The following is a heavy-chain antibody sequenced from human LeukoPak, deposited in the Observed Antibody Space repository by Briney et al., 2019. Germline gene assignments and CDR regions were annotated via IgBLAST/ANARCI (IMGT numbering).Heavy chain of an antibody. Sequence: SETLSLTCDVSGASINGDYWSWIRQPPGKGLEWIGYIYYRGSTNYNSSLKSRLTISIDTSKNQFSLHLKSVTAADTAVYYCGHTYGAIFDCRGRGILVTVSS. CDR2: IYYRGST. J-gene: IGHJ4*02. CDR1: GASINGDY. CDR3: GHTYGAIFDC. D-gene: IGHD5-18*01. V-gene: IGHV4-59*03.